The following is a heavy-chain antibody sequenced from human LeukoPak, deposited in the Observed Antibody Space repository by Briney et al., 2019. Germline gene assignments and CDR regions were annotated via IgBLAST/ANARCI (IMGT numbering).Heavy chain of an antibody. V-gene: IGHV4-39*07. CDR2: IYNSGGT. J-gene: IGHJ4*02. D-gene: IGHD6-19*01. Sequence: SETLSLTCTVSGGSITNDNYYWGWIRQPPGKGLEWIGNIYNSGGTYYNSSLKSRVTISLDTSNNQSSLKMTTVTAADTAVYYCARGLRSSSGWFHFDYWGQGTLVTVSS. CDR1: GGSITNDNYY. CDR3: ARGLRSSSGWFHFDY.